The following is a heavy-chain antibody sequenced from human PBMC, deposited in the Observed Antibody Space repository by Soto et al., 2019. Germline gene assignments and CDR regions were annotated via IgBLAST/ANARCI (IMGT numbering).Heavy chain of an antibody. CDR2: IYYSGGT. V-gene: IGHV4-31*03. Sequence: QVQLPESGPGLLKPSQTLSLTCTVYGGSISSGGYYWPWIRQHPGKGLEWIGYIYYSGGTSYNPSLTCRVIISVGTSKDQFSLKLSSVTAADTDVYYCARDDPPAYVRGSWGQGTVVTVSS. CDR3: ARDDPPAYVRGS. CDR1: GGSISSGGYY. D-gene: IGHD3-10*02. J-gene: IGHJ5*02.